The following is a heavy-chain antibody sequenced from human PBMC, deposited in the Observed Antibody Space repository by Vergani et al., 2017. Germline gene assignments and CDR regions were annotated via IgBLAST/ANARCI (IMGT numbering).Heavy chain of an antibody. J-gene: IGHJ4*02. Sequence: QMQLVQSGPEVRKPGTSVKVSCKTSGLSFSGSIMQWVRQARGQRLEWIGWIIIGSNVTVYAQKFQERVTFSRDMSTSTVYMEMRSLTTEDTAVYYCAADPDLSTAWRLWGQGTLVSVSS. D-gene: IGHD3-9*01. CDR3: AADPDLSTAWRL. V-gene: IGHV1-58*02. CDR2: IIIGSNVT. CDR1: GLSFSGSI.